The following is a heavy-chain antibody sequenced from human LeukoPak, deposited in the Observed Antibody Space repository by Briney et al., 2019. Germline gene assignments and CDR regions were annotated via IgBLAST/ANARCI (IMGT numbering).Heavy chain of an antibody. J-gene: IGHJ4*02. CDR3: ARGRRYYDSSGPTGVYYFDY. CDR1: GFTFSSYS. CDR2: ISSSSSTI. Sequence: GGSLRLSCAASGFTFSSYSMNWVRQAPGKGLEWVSYISSSSSTIYYADSVKGRFTISRDNAKNSLYLQMNSLRDEDTAAYYCARGRRYYDSSGPTGVYYFDYWGQGTLVTVSS. V-gene: IGHV3-48*02. D-gene: IGHD3-22*01.